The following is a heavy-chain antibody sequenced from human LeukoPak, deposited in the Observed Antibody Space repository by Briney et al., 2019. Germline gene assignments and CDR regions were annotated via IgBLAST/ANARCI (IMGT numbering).Heavy chain of an antibody. J-gene: IGHJ6*02. CDR2: IIPIFGTA. Sequence: GSSVKVSCTASGGTFSSYAISWVRQAPGQGLEWMGGIIPIFGTANYAQKFQGRVTITADESTSTAYMELSSLRSEDTAVYYCARGGSSSWNPQYYYYGMDVWGQGTTVTVSS. D-gene: IGHD6-13*01. V-gene: IGHV1-69*01. CDR1: GGTFSSYA. CDR3: ARGGSSSWNPQYYYYGMDV.